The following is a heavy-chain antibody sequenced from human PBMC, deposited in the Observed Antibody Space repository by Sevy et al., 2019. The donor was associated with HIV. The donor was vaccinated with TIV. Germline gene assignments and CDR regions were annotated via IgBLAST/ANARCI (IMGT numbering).Heavy chain of an antibody. CDR2: IYKSGNT. Sequence: GGSLRLSCAVSGFDVNTSFMSWVRQAPGKGLEWVSVIYKSGNTYYVDSVMGRFTMSRDSGRNTLYLQMTHLRVEDTAMYYCVRSLGGPLNQWGQGTRVTVSS. CDR3: VRSLGGPLNQ. V-gene: IGHV3-53*01. CDR1: GFDVNTSF. D-gene: IGHD3-16*01. J-gene: IGHJ4*02.